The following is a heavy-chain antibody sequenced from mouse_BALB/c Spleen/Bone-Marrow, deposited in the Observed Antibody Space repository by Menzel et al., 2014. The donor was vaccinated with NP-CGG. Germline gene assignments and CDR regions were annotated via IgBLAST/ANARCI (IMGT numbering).Heavy chain of an antibody. J-gene: IGHJ3*01. CDR3: ARLYDYGWFAY. CDR1: GFYFSAYW. CDR2: INPDSRTI. D-gene: IGHD2-4*01. V-gene: IGHV4-1*02. Sequence: VQLKQSGGGLMQPGGSLKLSCAASGFYFSAYWMSWVRQAPGKGLEWIGEINPDSRTINYTPSLKDKFIISRDNAKNTLYLQMSKVRSEDTALYYCARLYDYGWFAYWGQGTLVTVSA.